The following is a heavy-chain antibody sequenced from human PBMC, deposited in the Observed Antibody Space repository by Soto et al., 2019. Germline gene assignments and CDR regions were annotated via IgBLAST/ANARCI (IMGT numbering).Heavy chain of an antibody. Sequence: SVKVSCKASGGTFSSYAISWVRQAPGQGLEWMGGIIPIFGTANYAQKFQGRVTITADKSTSTAYMELSSLRSEDTAVYYCARASFFVVRGVIIKELDPWGQGTLVTVSS. CDR2: IIPIFGTA. D-gene: IGHD3-10*01. CDR1: GGTFSSYA. CDR3: ARASFFVVRGVIIKELDP. V-gene: IGHV1-69*06. J-gene: IGHJ5*02.